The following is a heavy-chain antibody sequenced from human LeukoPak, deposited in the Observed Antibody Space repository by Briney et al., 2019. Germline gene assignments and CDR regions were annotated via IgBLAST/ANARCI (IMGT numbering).Heavy chain of an antibody. CDR3: ATQGEPTVAYYFDY. V-gene: IGHV3-30-3*01. J-gene: IGHJ4*02. CDR2: ISYDGSNK. D-gene: IGHD4-23*01. CDR1: GFTFSSYA. Sequence: PGGSLRLSCAASGFTFSSYAMHRVRQAPGKGLEWVAVISYDGSNKYYADSVKGRFTISRDNSRNTLYLQMNSLRAEDTAVYYCATQGEPTVAYYFDYWGQGTLVTVSS.